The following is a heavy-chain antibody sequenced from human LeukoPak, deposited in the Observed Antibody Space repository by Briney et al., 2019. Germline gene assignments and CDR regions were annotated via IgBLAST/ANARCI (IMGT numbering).Heavy chain of an antibody. J-gene: IGHJ6*02. CDR3: ARGRPGYFESSGYYKHYYSYDMDV. CDR2: INHSEST. V-gene: IGHV4-34*01. Sequence: SETLSLTCGVYGGSFSGYYWSWIRQPPGKGLEWVGEINHSESTNYNPSLKSRVTISLDTSKSQFFLKLSSVTAADTAVYYCARGRPGYFESSGYYKHYYSYDMDVWGQGTTVTVFS. D-gene: IGHD3-22*01. CDR1: GGSFSGYY.